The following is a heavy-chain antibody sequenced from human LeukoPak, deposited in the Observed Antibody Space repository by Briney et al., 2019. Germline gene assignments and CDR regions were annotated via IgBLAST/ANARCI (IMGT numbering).Heavy chain of an antibody. CDR3: AIDLTGDSSGYYDY. D-gene: IGHD3-22*01. Sequence: SETLSLTCTVSGGSISSYYWSWIRQPPGKGLEWIGYIYYSGSTNYNPSLKSRVTISVDTSKNQFSLKLSSVTAADTAVYYCAIDLTGDSSGYYDYWGQGTLVTVSS. J-gene: IGHJ4*02. CDR2: IYYSGST. CDR1: GGSISSYY. V-gene: IGHV4-59*01.